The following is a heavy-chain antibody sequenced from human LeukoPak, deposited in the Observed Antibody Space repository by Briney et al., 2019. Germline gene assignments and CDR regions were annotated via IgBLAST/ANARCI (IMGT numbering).Heavy chain of an antibody. CDR3: ATDPVVVVVAASGMDV. J-gene: IGHJ6*02. CDR2: INPTSGDT. CDR1: GYTFTGYY. D-gene: IGHD2-15*01. V-gene: IGHV1-2*02. Sequence: ASVKVSCKASGYTFTGYYMHWVRQAPGQGLEWMGWINPTSGDTNYVQKFQGRVIMTRDTSISTAYMELSRVRSDDTAVYYCATDPVVVVVAASGMDVWGQGTTVTVSS.